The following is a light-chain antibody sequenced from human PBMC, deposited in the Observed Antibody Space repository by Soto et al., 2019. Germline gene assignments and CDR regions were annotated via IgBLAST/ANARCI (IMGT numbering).Light chain of an antibody. CDR1: QSVSSN. CDR3: QQYGSSPWT. CDR2: GAS. J-gene: IGKJ1*01. V-gene: IGKV3-15*01. Sequence: DIVMTQSPATLSVSPGERATLSCMASQSVSSNLAWYQQKPGQVPRLLIYGASTRATGIPARFSGSGSGTECTLTISSLQSEDVAVYYCQQYGSSPWTLGQGTKVDIK.